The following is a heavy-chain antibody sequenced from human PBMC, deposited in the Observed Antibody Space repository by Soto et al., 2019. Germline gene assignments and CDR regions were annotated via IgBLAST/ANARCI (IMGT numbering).Heavy chain of an antibody. Sequence: EVQLLESGGGLVQPGGSLRLSCAASGFTFSSNAMSWVRQAPGKGLEWVSSISSSSSYIYYADSVKGRFTISRDNAKNSLYLQMNSLRAEDTAVYYCAREGYYYDSSGYYTAWGQGTLVTVSS. V-gene: IGHV3-21*01. CDR3: AREGYYYDSSGYYTA. D-gene: IGHD3-22*01. CDR1: GFTFSSNA. CDR2: ISSSSSYI. J-gene: IGHJ5*02.